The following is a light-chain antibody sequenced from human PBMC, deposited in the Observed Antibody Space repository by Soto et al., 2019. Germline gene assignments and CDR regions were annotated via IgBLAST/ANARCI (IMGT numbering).Light chain of an antibody. CDR3: QQTDNAPA. CDR1: QSISNY. V-gene: IGKV1-39*01. Sequence: DIQMTQSPSSLSACVGDRVTITCRASQSISNYLNWYQQKPGKAPKLLIYATSSLQSGVPSRFSGSGSGTDFTLTISSLQPEDFATYYCQQTDNAPAFGQGTRVEIK. CDR2: ATS. J-gene: IGKJ1*01.